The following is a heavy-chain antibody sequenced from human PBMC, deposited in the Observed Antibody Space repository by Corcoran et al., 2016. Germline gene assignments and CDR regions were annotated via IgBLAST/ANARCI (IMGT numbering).Heavy chain of an antibody. D-gene: IGHD3-10*01. V-gene: IGHV1-69*01. CDR3: ARAERYRGFGELRYKSMGDALDL. Sequence: QVQLVQSGAEVKKPGSSVKVSCKASGGTFSSYAISWVRQAPGHGLEWMGGIIPIFGTANYAQKFQGRVTITADESTSTAYMELSSLRSEDTAVYYCARAERYRGFGELRYKSMGDALDLWGQGTMVTVSS. J-gene: IGHJ3*01. CDR2: IIPIFGTA. CDR1: GGTFSSYA.